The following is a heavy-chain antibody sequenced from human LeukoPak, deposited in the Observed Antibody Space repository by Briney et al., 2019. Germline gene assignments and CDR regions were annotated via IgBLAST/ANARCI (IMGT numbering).Heavy chain of an antibody. CDR1: GFTFSSYS. CDR2: INSSSSTI. CDR3: AREGYSPY. V-gene: IGHV3-48*01. J-gene: IGHJ4*02. D-gene: IGHD6-13*01. Sequence: GGSLRLSCAASGFTFSSYSMNWVRQAPGKGLEWISYINSSSSTIYYADSVKGRFTISRDNANNSLFLQMNSLRAEDTAVYYCAREGYSPYWGQGTLVTVSS.